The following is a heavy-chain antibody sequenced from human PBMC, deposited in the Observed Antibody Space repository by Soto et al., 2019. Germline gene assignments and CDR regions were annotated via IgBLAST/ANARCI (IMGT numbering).Heavy chain of an antibody. CDR3: TTDSHFSTRLVRFDL. D-gene: IGHD3-3*02. CDR2: IKSKIDGGTT. V-gene: IGHV3-15*07. Sequence: GGSLRLSCAASGFIFSTAWINWVRQAPGKGLEWVGRIKSKIDGGTTDFAASVKGRFAISRDDSRDTMFLQMNSLKSEDTAVYYCTTDSHFSTRLVRFDLWGRGTLVTVSS. CDR1: GFIFSTAW. J-gene: IGHJ4*01.